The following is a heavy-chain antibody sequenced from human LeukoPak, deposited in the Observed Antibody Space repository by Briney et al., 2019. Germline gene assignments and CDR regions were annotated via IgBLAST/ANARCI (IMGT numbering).Heavy chain of an antibody. J-gene: IGHJ3*02. CDR3: ARDLVVVPAAIGDAFDI. Sequence: ASVKVSCKASGYTFTGYYMHWVRQAPGQGLEWMGRINPNSGGSNYAQKFQGRVTMTRDTSISTAYMELSRLRSDDTAVYYCARDLVVVPAAIGDAFDIWGQGTMVTVSS. CDR1: GYTFTGYY. D-gene: IGHD2-2*01. V-gene: IGHV1-2*06. CDR2: INPNSGGS.